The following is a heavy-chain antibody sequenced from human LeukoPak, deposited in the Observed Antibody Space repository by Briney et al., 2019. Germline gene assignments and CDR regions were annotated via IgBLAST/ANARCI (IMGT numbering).Heavy chain of an antibody. CDR1: GFTFSSYA. Sequence: GRSLRLSCAASGFTFSSYAMHWVRQAPGKGLEWVAVISYDGSNKYYADSVKGRFTISRDNSKNTPYLQMNSLRAEDTAVYYCARDTTVTTLTEYYFDYWGQGTLVTVSS. CDR2: ISYDGSNK. CDR3: ARDTTVTTLTEYYFDY. J-gene: IGHJ4*02. V-gene: IGHV3-30-3*01. D-gene: IGHD4-17*01.